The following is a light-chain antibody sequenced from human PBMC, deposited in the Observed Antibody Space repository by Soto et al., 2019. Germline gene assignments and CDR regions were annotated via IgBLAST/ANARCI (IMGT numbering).Light chain of an antibody. CDR1: QGIGAW. CDR2: GAS. Sequence: DIQMTQSPSSVSASVGDRVTFTCRASQGIGAWLAWYQQQPGKAPKLLIYGASSLQSGVPSRFSGSGSGTDFTLTISSLQPEDVGTYYCQQANSFPLTFGGGTKVEIK. CDR3: QQANSFPLT. V-gene: IGKV1-12*01. J-gene: IGKJ4*01.